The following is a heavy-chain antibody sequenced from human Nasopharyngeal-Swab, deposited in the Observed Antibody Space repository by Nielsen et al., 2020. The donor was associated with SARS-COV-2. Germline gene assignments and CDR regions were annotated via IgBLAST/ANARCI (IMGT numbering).Heavy chain of an antibody. CDR1: GYTFGNHW. J-gene: IGHJ5*02. CDR2: IDPSDSYT. CDR3: ARNSGYYLGENL. Sequence: TVSCKGYGYTFGNHWISWVRQMPGKGLEWMGRIDPSDSYTKYSPSFQGHVTISADKSISIAYLQWSSLKASDTGMYYCARNSGYYLGENLWGQGTLVTVSS. V-gene: IGHV5-10-1*01. D-gene: IGHD3-22*01.